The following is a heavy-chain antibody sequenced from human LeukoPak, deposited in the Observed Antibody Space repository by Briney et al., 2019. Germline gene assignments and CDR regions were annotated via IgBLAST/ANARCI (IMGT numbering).Heavy chain of an antibody. D-gene: IGHD2-15*01. CDR3: ARDGGEKSFDY. CDR2: INPNNGDA. Sequence: ASVKVSCKASGCTFTGYYMHWVRQAPGQGLEWMGWINPNNGDANYAQKFQGRVTMTRDTSISTSYMELNRLRSDDTAVYYCARDGGEKSFDYWGQGALVTVSS. CDR1: GCTFTGYY. J-gene: IGHJ4*02. V-gene: IGHV1-2*02.